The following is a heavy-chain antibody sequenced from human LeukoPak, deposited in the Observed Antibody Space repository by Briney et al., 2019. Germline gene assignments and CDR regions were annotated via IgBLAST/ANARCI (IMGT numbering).Heavy chain of an antibody. V-gene: IGHV5-51*01. Sequence: GESLKISCKGSGYTFSSYWIGWVRQMPGKGLEWMGIIYPGGSDTRYRPSFQGQVTISADKSISTAYLQWSSLKASDTAMYYCARQKLLGVDYWGQGTLVTVSS. CDR1: GYTFSSYW. CDR2: IYPGGSDT. CDR3: ARQKLLGVDY. J-gene: IGHJ4*02. D-gene: IGHD3-10*01.